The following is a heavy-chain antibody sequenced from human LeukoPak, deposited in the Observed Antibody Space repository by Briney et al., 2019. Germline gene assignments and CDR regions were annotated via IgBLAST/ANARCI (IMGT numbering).Heavy chain of an antibody. D-gene: IGHD1-1*01. CDR2: ISHSSNTI. CDR1: GFTFSDYY. CDR3: ARNWDAFDV. V-gene: IGHV3-11*01. Sequence: GGSLRLPCAASGFTFSDYYMTWIRQAPGKGLQWVSYISHSSNTIYYADSVKGRFTISRDNAKNSLFLQMNSLRAEDTAVYYCARNWDAFDVWGQGTMVTVSS. J-gene: IGHJ3*01.